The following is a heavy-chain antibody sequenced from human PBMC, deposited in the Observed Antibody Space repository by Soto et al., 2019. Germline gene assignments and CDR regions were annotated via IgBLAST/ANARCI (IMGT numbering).Heavy chain of an antibody. CDR2: ITGRGGST. J-gene: IGHJ4*01. V-gene: IGHV3-23*01. D-gene: IGHD1-20*01. CDR1: GFTLSSSD. Sequence: EVQLLESGGGLVQPGGSLRLSCAASGFTLSSSDMNWVRQAPGKGLECVSAITGRGGSTYYADSVNGRFTISRDNSQNKLYLQRSRLRDDVSAIYYCAEVGRYNWNRRPDTAYYFDCWGHGTLVTVSS. CDR3: AEVGRYNWNRRPDTAYYFDC.